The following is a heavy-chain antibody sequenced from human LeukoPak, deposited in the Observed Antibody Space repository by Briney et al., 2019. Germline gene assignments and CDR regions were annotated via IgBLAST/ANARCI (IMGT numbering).Heavy chain of an antibody. CDR1: GFTFRNYA. CDR2: INDSGGST. J-gene: IGHJ4*02. D-gene: IGHD2/OR15-2a*01. Sequence: GGSLRLSCEASGFTFRNYAMSWVRQAPGKGLEWVATINDSGGSTRNADSAKGRFTISRDNSKNTVHLQMNSLRAEDTAVYYCAKSGPNFYHYWGQGTLVTVSS. CDR3: AKSGPNFYHY. V-gene: IGHV3-23*01.